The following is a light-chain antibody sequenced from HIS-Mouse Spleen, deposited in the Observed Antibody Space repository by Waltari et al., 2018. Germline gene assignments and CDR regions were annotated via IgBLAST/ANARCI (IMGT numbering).Light chain of an antibody. CDR1: SSNIGSNY. J-gene: IGLJ1*01. CDR2: DVS. Sequence: QSVLTQPPSASGTPGQRVTISCSGSSSNIGSNYVSWYQQHPGKAPKLMIYDVSNRPSGVSNRFSGSKSGNTASLTISGLQAEDEADYYCSSYTSSSYVFGTGTKVTVL. V-gene: IGLV2-14*03. CDR3: SSYTSSSYV.